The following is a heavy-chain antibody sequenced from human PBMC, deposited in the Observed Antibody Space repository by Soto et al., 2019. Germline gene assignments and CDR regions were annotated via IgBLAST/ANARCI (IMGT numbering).Heavy chain of an antibody. CDR3: ASHPYYDILNGYYRAYYYYYGMDV. V-gene: IGHV4-34*01. J-gene: IGHJ6*02. Sequence: SLTCAVYGGSFSGYYWSWIRQPPGKGLEWIGEINHSGSTNYNPSLKSRVTISVDTSKNQFSLKLSSVTAADTAVYYCASHPYYDILNGYYRAYYYYYGMDVWGQGTTVTVYS. D-gene: IGHD3-9*01. CDR1: GGSFSGYY. CDR2: INHSGST.